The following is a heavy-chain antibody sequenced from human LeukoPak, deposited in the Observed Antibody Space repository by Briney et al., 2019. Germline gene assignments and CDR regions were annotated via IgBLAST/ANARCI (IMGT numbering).Heavy chain of an antibody. CDR1: DGSIFSSNW. CDR3: ARHRWGDYDILTRYYKGTYYFDY. V-gene: IGHV4-4*02. D-gene: IGHD3-9*01. J-gene: IGHJ4*02. Sequence: TSETLSLTCAVSDGSIFSSNWWSWVRQPPGKGLEWIGQIFHSGSTNYNPSLKSRVTISVDTSKNQFSLKLSSVTAADTAVYYCARHRWGDYDILTRYYKGTYYFDYWGQGALVTVSS. CDR2: IFHSGST.